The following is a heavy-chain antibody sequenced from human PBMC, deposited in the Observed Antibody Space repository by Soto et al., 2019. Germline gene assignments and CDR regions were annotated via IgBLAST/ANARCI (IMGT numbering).Heavy chain of an antibody. Sequence: QVQLVQSGAEVKKPGSSVKVSCKASGGTFSSYAISWVRQAPGQGLDWMGGIIPIFGTANYAQKFQGRVTITADESTSTAYMELSSLRSEDTAVYYCARGGDGYNYTWYFDLWGRGTLVTVSS. D-gene: IGHD5-12*01. J-gene: IGHJ2*01. CDR1: GGTFSSYA. CDR3: ARGGDGYNYTWYFDL. V-gene: IGHV1-69*12. CDR2: IIPIFGTA.